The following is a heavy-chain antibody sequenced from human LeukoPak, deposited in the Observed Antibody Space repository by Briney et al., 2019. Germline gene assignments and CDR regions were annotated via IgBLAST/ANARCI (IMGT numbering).Heavy chain of an antibody. D-gene: IGHD1-26*01. Sequence: PSETLSLTCTVSGGSISSGSYYWSWIRQPAGKGLEWIGRIYTSGSTNYNPSLKSRVTISVDTSKNQFPLKLSSVTAADTAVYYCAREVEGATSYAFDIWGQGTMVTVSS. CDR2: IYTSGST. V-gene: IGHV4-61*02. CDR1: GGSISSGSYY. J-gene: IGHJ3*02. CDR3: AREVEGATSYAFDI.